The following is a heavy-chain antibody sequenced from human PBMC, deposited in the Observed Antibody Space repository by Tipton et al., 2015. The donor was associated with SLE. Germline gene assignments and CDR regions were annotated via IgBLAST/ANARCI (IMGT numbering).Heavy chain of an antibody. Sequence: LRLSCTVSGGSISSYYWSWIRQPPGKGLEWIGYIYYSGSTNYNPSLKSRVTISVDTSKNQFSLKLSSVTAADTAVYYCASQTRYQLLNWFDPWGQGTLVTVSS. J-gene: IGHJ5*02. CDR3: ASQTRYQLLNWFDP. CDR2: IYYSGST. D-gene: IGHD2-2*01. CDR1: GGSISSYY. V-gene: IGHV4-59*01.